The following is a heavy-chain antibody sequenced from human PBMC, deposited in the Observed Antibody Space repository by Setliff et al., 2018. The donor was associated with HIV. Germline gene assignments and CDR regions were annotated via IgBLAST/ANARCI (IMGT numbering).Heavy chain of an antibody. Sequence: PGGSLRLSCAASGFAFSTYAMSWVRQAPGKGLEWVSAISDSGGGTYYADSVKGRFTVSRDNSKYTLYLQMNSLRVEDTAVYYCAKVPPDRSGYSIFDYWGQGSLVTVSS. D-gene: IGHD3-22*01. V-gene: IGHV3-23*01. CDR2: ISDSGGGT. CDR1: GFAFSTYA. J-gene: IGHJ4*02. CDR3: AKVPPDRSGYSIFDY.